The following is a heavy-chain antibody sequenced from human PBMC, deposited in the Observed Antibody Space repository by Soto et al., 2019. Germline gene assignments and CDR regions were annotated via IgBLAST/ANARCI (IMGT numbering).Heavy chain of an antibody. CDR1: GFTFSSYA. D-gene: IGHD6-19*01. J-gene: IGHJ4*02. Sequence: PGGSLRLSCAASGFTFSSYAMSWVRQAPGKGLEWVSAISGSGGSTYYADSVKGRFTISRDNSKNTLYLQMNSLRAEDTAVYYCAKAQGVSNPFFDAVAGYFDYWGQGTLVTVSS. CDR2: ISGSGGST. CDR3: AKAQGVSNPFFDAVAGYFDY. V-gene: IGHV3-23*01.